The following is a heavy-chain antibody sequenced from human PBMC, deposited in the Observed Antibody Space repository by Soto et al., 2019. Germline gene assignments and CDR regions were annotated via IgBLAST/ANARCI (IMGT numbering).Heavy chain of an antibody. CDR1: GYTFTSYY. CDR2: INPSGGST. J-gene: IGHJ5*02. D-gene: IGHD4-4*01. V-gene: IGHV1-46*01. CDR3: ARDQPPRYSNYGHTGNNWFDP. Sequence: ASVKVSCKASGYTFTSYYMHWVRQAPGQGLEWMGIINPSGGSTSYAQKFQGRVTMTRDTSTSTVYMELSSLRSEDTAVYYCARDQPPRYSNYGHTGNNWFDPWGQGTLVTVSS.